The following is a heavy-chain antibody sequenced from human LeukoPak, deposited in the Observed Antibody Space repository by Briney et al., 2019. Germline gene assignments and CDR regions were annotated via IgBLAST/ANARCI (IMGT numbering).Heavy chain of an antibody. CDR3: ARDAPYCSSTSCFNWFDP. CDR2: INPNSGGT. CDR1: GYTFTGYY. D-gene: IGHD2-2*01. V-gene: IGHV1-2*02. Sequence: ASVKVSCKASGYTFTGYYMHWVRQAPGQGLEWMGWINPNSGGTNYAQKFQGRATMTRDTSISTAYMELSRLRSDDTAVYYCARDAPYCSSTSCFNWFDPWGQGTLVTVSS. J-gene: IGHJ5*02.